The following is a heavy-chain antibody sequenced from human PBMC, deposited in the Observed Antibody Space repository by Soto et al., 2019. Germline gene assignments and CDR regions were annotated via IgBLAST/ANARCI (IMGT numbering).Heavy chain of an antibody. CDR1: GGSISSYY. CDR2: IYYSGST. D-gene: IGHD6-13*01. V-gene: IGHV4-59*01. CDR3: ARDLQQLVGSYYYYYGMDV. J-gene: IGHJ6*02. Sequence: SETLSLTCTVSGGSISSYYWSWIRQPPGKGLEWIGYIYYSGSTNYNPSLKSRVTISVDTSKNQFSLKLSSVTAADTAVYYCARDLQQLVGSYYYYYGMDVWGQGTTVTVS.